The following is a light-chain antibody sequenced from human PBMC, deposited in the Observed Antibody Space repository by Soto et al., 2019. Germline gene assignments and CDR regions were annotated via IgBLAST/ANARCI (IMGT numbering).Light chain of an antibody. CDR2: GAS. Sequence: EVEFTQSPGPLSLSPGERSTLSCRASQSVSSSHLAWYQQKPGQAPRLLIYGASSRATGIPDRFSGSGSGTDFTLTISRLEPEDFAVYYCQQDGSSPITFGGGTKV. CDR1: QSVSSSH. CDR3: QQDGSSPIT. V-gene: IGKV3-20*01. J-gene: IGKJ4*01.